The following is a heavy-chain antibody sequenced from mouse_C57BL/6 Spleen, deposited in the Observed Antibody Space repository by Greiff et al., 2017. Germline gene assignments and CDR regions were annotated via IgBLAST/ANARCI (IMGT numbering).Heavy chain of an antibody. CDR3: TTYYYDYEGFAY. J-gene: IGHJ3*01. V-gene: IGHV14-1*01. Sequence: VQLQQSGAELVRPGASVKLSCTASGFNIKDYYMHWVKQRPEQGLEWIGRIDPEDGDTEYAPKFPGKATMTADTSSNTAYLQLSSLTSEDTAVYYCTTYYYDYEGFAYWGQGTLVTVSA. CDR2: IDPEDGDT. CDR1: GFNIKDYY. D-gene: IGHD2-4*01.